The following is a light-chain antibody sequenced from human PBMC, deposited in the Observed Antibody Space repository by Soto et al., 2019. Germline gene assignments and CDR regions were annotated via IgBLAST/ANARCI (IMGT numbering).Light chain of an antibody. CDR2: EVS. CDR3: CSYAGSSTFEYV. V-gene: IGLV2-23*02. J-gene: IGLJ1*01. Sequence: QPALTQPASVSGSPGQSITISCTGTSSDVGSYNLVSWYQQHPGKAPKLMIYEVSKRPSGVSNRFSGSKSGNTASLTISGLQAEDEADYYCCSYAGSSTFEYVFGTGTKVTVL. CDR1: SSDVGSYNL.